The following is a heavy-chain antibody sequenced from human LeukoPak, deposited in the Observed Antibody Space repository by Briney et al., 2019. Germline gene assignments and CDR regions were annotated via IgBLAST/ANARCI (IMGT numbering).Heavy chain of an antibody. CDR3: ANRIRGSAY. CDR1: GFIFSSYD. Sequence: GGSLRPSCEASGFIFSSYDLSWVRQAPGKGLEWVSDIDESGYKTYYADSVKGRFTISRDNSKDTLYLHMNSLRVEDTAIYYCANRIRGSAYWGQGTLVTVSS. CDR2: IDESGYKT. V-gene: IGHV3-23*05. D-gene: IGHD3-10*01. J-gene: IGHJ4*02.